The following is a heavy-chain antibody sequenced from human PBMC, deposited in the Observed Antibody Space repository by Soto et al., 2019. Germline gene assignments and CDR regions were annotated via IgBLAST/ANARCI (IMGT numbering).Heavy chain of an antibody. Sequence: PGESLKISCKGSGYSFTTYWIGWVRQMPGKGLEWMGIIYPGDSHSRYSPSFQGQVTISADKSISTAYLQWSSLQASDTAMYYCARWEHYYDSSGPADIWGQGTMVTVSS. D-gene: IGHD3-22*01. V-gene: IGHV5-51*01. CDR2: IYPGDSHS. J-gene: IGHJ3*02. CDR1: GYSFTTYW. CDR3: ARWEHYYDSSGPADI.